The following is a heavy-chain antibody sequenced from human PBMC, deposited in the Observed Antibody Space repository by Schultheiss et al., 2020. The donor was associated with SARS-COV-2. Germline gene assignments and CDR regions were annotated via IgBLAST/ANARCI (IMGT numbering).Heavy chain of an antibody. CDR3: ARVPLVRGVIIRESNYYYYMDV. CDR1: GGSFSGYY. J-gene: IGHJ6*03. V-gene: IGHV4-34*01. CDR2: VNHSGNT. D-gene: IGHD3-10*01. Sequence: SETLSLTCAVYGGSFSGYYWSWIRQPPGKGLEWIGEVNHSGNTNYNPSLKSRVTISVDTSKNQFSLKLRSATAADTAVYYCARVPLVRGVIIRESNYYYYMDVWGKGTTVTVSS.